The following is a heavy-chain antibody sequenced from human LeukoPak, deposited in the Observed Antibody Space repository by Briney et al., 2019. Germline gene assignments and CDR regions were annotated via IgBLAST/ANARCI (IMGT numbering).Heavy chain of an antibody. Sequence: GASVNVSCKASGFTFTSSAVQWERQARGQRLEWIGWIVVGSGNTNYAQKFQERVTITRDMSTSTAYMELSSLRSEDTAVYYCAADFYGSGIFDYFDYWGQGTLVTVSS. J-gene: IGHJ4*02. CDR3: AADFYGSGIFDYFDY. D-gene: IGHD3-10*01. CDR1: GFTFTSSA. CDR2: IVVGSGNT. V-gene: IGHV1-58*01.